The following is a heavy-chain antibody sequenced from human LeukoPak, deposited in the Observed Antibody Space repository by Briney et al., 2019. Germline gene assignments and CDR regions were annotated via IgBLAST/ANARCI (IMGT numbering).Heavy chain of an antibody. V-gene: IGHV4-34*01. CDR2: INHSGST. Sequence: WESLSLTCAVYGCSFSSYYRSWVRQPPGKGLEWVAEINHSGSTNYNPSLKSRLTISRDNSKNQFSLKRSSLTAADTAVYYCARGQPYYYGAGSYSRIYYFDYWGQGTLVTVSS. CDR1: GCSFSSYY. J-gene: IGHJ4*02. CDR3: ARGQPYYYGAGSYSRIYYFDY. D-gene: IGHD3-10*01.